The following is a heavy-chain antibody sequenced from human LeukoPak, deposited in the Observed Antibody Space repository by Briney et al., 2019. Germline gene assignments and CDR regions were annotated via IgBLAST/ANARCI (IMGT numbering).Heavy chain of an antibody. CDR3: TRAPHYYYDSSGYSTYAFDI. J-gene: IGHJ3*02. D-gene: IGHD3-22*01. CDR1: GFTFGDYA. CDR2: IRSKAYGGTT. V-gene: IGHV3-49*04. Sequence: GGSLRLSCTASGFTFGDYAMSWVRPAPGKGLEWVGFIRSKAYGGTTEYAASVKGRFTISRDDSKSIAYLQMNSLKTEDTAVYYCTRAPHYYYDSSGYSTYAFDIWGQGTMVTVSS.